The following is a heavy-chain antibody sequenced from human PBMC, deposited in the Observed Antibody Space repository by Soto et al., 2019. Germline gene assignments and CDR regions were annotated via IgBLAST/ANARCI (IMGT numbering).Heavy chain of an antibody. Sequence: GGSLRLSCAASGFTFSSYSMNWVRQAPGKGLEWVSYISSSSSTIYYAGSVKGRFTISRDKAKNSLYLQMNSLRDEDTAVYYCARDRRYCSGGSCQYDAFDIWGQGTMVTVSS. CDR3: ARDRRYCSGGSCQYDAFDI. V-gene: IGHV3-48*02. CDR2: ISSSSSTI. J-gene: IGHJ3*02. CDR1: GFTFSSYS. D-gene: IGHD2-15*01.